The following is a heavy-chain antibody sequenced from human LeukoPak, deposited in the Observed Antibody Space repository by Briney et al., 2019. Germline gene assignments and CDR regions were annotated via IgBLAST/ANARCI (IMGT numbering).Heavy chain of an antibody. CDR3: AKDLRSGNDY. CDR1: GFIFSNFG. Sequence: GGSLRLSCAASGFIFSNFGMHWVRQAPGKGLEWVSFIRYDGSNKYYGDSVKGRFTISRGNSKNTLYLQMNSLRADDTAVYYCAKDLRSGNDYWGQGTPVTVSS. CDR2: IRYDGSNK. J-gene: IGHJ4*02. V-gene: IGHV3-30*02.